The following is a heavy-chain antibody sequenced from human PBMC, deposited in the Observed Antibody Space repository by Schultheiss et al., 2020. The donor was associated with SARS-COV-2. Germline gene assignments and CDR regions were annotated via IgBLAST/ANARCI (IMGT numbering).Heavy chain of an antibody. Sequence: GGSLRLSCAASGFTFSSYTFNWVRQAPGKGLEWVSSISSTSSYIYYADSVQGRFTISRDNAKNSLHLQMNSLRAEDTAVYYCANLHSPSSSWYRYYYYYGMDVWGQGTTVTVSS. CDR3: ANLHSPSSSWYRYYYYYGMDV. J-gene: IGHJ6*02. V-gene: IGHV3-21*04. CDR1: GFTFSSYT. D-gene: IGHD6-13*01. CDR2: ISSTSSYI.